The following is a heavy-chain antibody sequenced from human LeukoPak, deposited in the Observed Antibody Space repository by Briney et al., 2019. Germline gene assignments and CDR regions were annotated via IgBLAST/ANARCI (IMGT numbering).Heavy chain of an antibody. CDR1: GGSFSGYY. D-gene: IGHD3-22*01. CDR2: INHSGST. V-gene: IGHV4-34*01. J-gene: IGHJ4*02. Sequence: PSETLSLTCAVYGGSFSGYYWSWIRQPPGKGLEWIGEINHSGSTNYNPSLKSRVTISVDTSKNQFSLKLSSVTAADTAVYYCARTRSPSYYDSSGQQTAGYYFDHWSQGTLVTVSS. CDR3: ARTRSPSYYDSSGQQTAGYYFDH.